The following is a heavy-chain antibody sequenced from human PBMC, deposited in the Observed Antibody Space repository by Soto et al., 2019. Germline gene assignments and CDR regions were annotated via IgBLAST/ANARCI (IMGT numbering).Heavy chain of an antibody. D-gene: IGHD4-17*01. CDR1: GGSISSSSYY. CDR2: IYYSGST. J-gene: IGHJ5*02. V-gene: IGHV4-39*01. CDR3: ARHFHYGDYLPYNWFDP. Sequence: SETLSLTCTVSGGSISSSSYYWGWIRQPPGKGLEWIGSIYYSGSTYYNPSLKSRVTISVDTSKNQFSLKLSSVTAADTAVYYCARHFHYGDYLPYNWFDPWGQGTLVTVSS.